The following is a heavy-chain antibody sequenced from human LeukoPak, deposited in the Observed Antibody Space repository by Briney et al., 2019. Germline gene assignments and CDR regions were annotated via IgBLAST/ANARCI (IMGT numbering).Heavy chain of an antibody. V-gene: IGHV3-9*01. J-gene: IGHJ4*02. CDR2: ISWNSGSI. CDR3: ARDLSGWFGELTLDY. D-gene: IGHD3-10*01. Sequence: PGRSLRLSCAASGFTFDDYAMHWVRQAPGKGLEWVSGISWNSGSIGYADSVKGRFTISRDNAKNSLYLQMNSLRAEDTAVYYCARDLSGWFGELTLDYWGQGTLVTVSS. CDR1: GFTFDDYA.